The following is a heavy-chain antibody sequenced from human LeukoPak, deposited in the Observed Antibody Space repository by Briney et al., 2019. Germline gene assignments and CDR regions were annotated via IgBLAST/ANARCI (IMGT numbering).Heavy chain of an antibody. CDR1: GFTFSSYA. D-gene: IGHD1-26*01. CDR2: ISTGGGST. Sequence: GGSLRLSCAASGFTFSSYAMSWVRQAPGKGLEWVSSISTGGGSTNYADSVKGRFTISRDNSKNTLYLQMNSLRAEDTAVYYCAKGHYSGSHYYFDYWGQGILVTVSS. V-gene: IGHV3-23*01. CDR3: AKGHYSGSHYYFDY. J-gene: IGHJ4*02.